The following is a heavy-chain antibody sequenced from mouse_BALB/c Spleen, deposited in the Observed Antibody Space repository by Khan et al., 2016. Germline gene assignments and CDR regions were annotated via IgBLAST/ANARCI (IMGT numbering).Heavy chain of an antibody. CDR3: ARRIVTRDYYGMDY. D-gene: IGHD2-5*01. CDR1: GFNFSSFG. J-gene: IGHJ4*01. V-gene: IGHV5-17*02. Sequence: EVELVESGGGLVQPGGSRKLSCAASGFNFSSFGMHWVRQAPEKGLEWVAYISSGSNTIYYADTVKGRFTISRDNPKKTLFLQMTSLRSEDTAMYYCARRIVTRDYYGMDYWGQGPSVTVSS. CDR2: ISSGSNTI.